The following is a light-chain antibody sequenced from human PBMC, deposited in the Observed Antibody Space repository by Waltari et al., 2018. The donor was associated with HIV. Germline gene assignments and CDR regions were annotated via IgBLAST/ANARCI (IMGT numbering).Light chain of an antibody. CDR1: ELGDKY. Sequence: SYEVTQPPSVAVSPGPTATITCSGYELGDKYTCWYQQKPGQSPLLVIYQDNKRPSGIPERFSGSSSGHTATLTISGTLPMDEADYYWQAWGSTTSGVFGRGTRLTVL. J-gene: IGLJ3*02. V-gene: IGLV3-1*01. CDR2: QDN. CDR3: QAWGSTTSGV.